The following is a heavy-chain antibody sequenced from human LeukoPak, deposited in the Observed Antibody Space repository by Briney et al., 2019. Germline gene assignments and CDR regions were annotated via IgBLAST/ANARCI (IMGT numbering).Heavy chain of an antibody. V-gene: IGHV3-30-3*01. D-gene: IGHD3-10*01. Sequence: PGRSLRLSCAASGFTFSSYAMHWVRQAPGKGLEWVAVISYDGSNKYYADSVKGRFTISRDNSKNTLYLQMNSLRAEDTAVYYCAVTMVRGVILYYKFDYWGQGTLVTVSS. J-gene: IGHJ4*02. CDR1: GFTFSSYA. CDR3: AVTMVRGVILYYKFDY. CDR2: ISYDGSNK.